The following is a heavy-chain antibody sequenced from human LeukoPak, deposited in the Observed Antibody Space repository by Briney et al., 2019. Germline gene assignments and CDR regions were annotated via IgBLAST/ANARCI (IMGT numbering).Heavy chain of an antibody. CDR2: IYPGDSDT. J-gene: IGHJ4*02. CDR3: ARSGGYSGYDFYHY. V-gene: IGHV5-51*01. Sequence: GESLKISCKGSGYSFTRDWIGWVRQMPGKGLEWMGIIYPGDSDTRYSPSFQGQVTISADKSVNTAYLQWSSLKASDTAMYYCARSGGYSGYDFYHYWGQGTLVTVSS. CDR1: GYSFTRDW. D-gene: IGHD5-12*01.